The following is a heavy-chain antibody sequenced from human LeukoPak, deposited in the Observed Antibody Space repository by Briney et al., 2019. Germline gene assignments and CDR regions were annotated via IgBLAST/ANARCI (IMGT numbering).Heavy chain of an antibody. CDR2: IYYSGST. CDR3: ARAIAAAGTRFDP. Sequence: SETLSLTCTVSGGSISSYYWSWIRQPPGKGLEWIGYIYYSGSTYYNPSLKSRVTISVDTSKNQFSLKLSSVTAADTAVYYCARAIAAAGTRFDPWGQGTLVTVSS. V-gene: IGHV4-59*06. D-gene: IGHD6-13*01. J-gene: IGHJ5*02. CDR1: GGSISSYY.